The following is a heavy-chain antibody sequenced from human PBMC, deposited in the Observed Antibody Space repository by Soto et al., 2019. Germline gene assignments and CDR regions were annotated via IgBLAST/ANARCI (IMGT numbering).Heavy chain of an antibody. CDR1: GGTFSSYT. CDR2: IIPILGIA. D-gene: IGHD3-10*01. J-gene: IGHJ6*03. CDR3: ARDPAKAGPLTLDYYMDV. V-gene: IGHV1-69*04. Sequence: ASVKVSCKASGGTFSSYTISWVRQAPGQGLEWMGRIIPILGIANYAQKFQGRVTITADKSTSTAYMELSSLRSEDTAVYYCARDPAKAGPLTLDYYMDVWGKGTTVTVSS.